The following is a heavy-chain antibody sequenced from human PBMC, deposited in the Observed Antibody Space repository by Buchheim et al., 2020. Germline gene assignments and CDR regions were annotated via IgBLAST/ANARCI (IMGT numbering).Heavy chain of an antibody. CDR1: GGSLSSYY. V-gene: IGHV4-59*08. Sequence: QVQLQESGPGLVKPSETLSLTCTVSGGSLSSYYWNWIRQPPGKGLEWIGYIYYSGSTNYNPSLESRVTISVDTSKNQFSLKLSSVTAADTVVYYCARHRDYYDYRKWFDPWGQGTL. J-gene: IGHJ5*02. CDR3: ARHRDYYDYRKWFDP. D-gene: IGHD3-16*01. CDR2: IYYSGST.